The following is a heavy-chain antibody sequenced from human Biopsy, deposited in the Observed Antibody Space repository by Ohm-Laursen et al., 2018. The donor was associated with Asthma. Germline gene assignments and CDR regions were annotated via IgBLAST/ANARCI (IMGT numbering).Heavy chain of an antibody. Sequence: SDTLSLTCAVYGGSFSGYYWSWIRQPPGKGLEWIGEINHSGSTNYNLSLKSRVTISVDTSKNQFSLKLSSVTAADTAVYYCARAGQCSSTSCYNPGWFDPWGQGTLVTVSS. CDR1: GGSFSGYY. V-gene: IGHV4-34*01. D-gene: IGHD2-2*01. CDR3: ARAGQCSSTSCYNPGWFDP. CDR2: INHSGST. J-gene: IGHJ5*02.